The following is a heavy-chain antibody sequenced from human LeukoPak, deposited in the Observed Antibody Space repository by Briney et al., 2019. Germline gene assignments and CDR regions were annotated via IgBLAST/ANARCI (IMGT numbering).Heavy chain of an antibody. D-gene: IGHD2-15*01. CDR2: IKQDGSEK. CDR3: ATSARTYIGSSLDY. J-gene: IGHJ4*02. Sequence: GGSLRLSCAASGFVFNSYWMSWVRQSPGKGLEWVATIKQDGSEKYYVDSVKGRFTISRDNAKNSLSLQMNSLRAEDTALYYCATSARTYIGSSLDYWGQGTLVTVSS. CDR1: GFVFNSYW. V-gene: IGHV3-7*01.